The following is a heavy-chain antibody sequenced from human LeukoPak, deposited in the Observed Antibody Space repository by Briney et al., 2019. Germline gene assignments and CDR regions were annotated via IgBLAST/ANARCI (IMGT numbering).Heavy chain of an antibody. CDR2: IYYSGST. CDR1: GGPISSGGYY. D-gene: IGHD3-22*01. Sequence: SETLSLTCTVSGGPISSGGYYWSWIRQHPGKGLEWIGYIYYSGSTYYNPSLKSRVTISVDTSKNQFSLKLSSVTAADTAEYYCARQRYYYDSSGYYFTSRFDYWGQGTLVTVSS. J-gene: IGHJ4*02. CDR3: ARQRYYYDSSGYYFTSRFDY. V-gene: IGHV4-31*03.